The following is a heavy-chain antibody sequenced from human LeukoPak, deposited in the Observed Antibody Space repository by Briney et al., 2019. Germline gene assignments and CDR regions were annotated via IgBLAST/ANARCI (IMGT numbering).Heavy chain of an antibody. J-gene: IGHJ4*02. V-gene: IGHV1-69*06. CDR1: GGTFSSYA. CDR2: IIPIFGTA. D-gene: IGHD2-21*02. Sequence: GASVKVSCKASGGTFSSYAISWVRQAPGQGLEWMGGIIPIFGTANYAQRLQGRVTITADKSTSTAYMELSSLRSEDTAVYYCARETRGGDGVVDFDYWGQGTLVTVSS. CDR3: ARETRGGDGVVDFDY.